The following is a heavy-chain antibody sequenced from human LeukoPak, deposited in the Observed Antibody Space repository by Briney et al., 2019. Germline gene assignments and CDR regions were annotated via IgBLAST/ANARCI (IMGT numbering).Heavy chain of an antibody. CDR1: GYTFTSYG. V-gene: IGHV1-46*01. J-gene: IGHJ3*02. Sequence: ASVKVSCKASGYTFTSYGISWVRQAPGQGLEWMGIINPSGGSTSYAQKFQGRVTMTRDMSTSTVYMELSSLRSEDTAVDYCARDKGLGDAFDIWGQGTLVTVSS. CDR3: ARDKGLGDAFDI. CDR2: INPSGGST. D-gene: IGHD1-26*01.